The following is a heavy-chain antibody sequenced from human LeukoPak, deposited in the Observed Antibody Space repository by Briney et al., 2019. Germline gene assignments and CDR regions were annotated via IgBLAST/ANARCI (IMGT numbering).Heavy chain of an antibody. V-gene: IGHV3-30*03. CDR2: ISYDGSSE. D-gene: IGHD3-10*01. CDR3: VRGEYYSSSGMDV. J-gene: IGHJ6*02. CDR1: GFTFSDYG. Sequence: GGSLRLSCAASGFTFSDYGMHWVRQAPGKGLEWVAAISYDGSSEYFGDSLKGRSTISRDNSKNTLYLQMNRLRVEDTAVYYCVRGEYYSSSGMDVWGQGTTVTVSS.